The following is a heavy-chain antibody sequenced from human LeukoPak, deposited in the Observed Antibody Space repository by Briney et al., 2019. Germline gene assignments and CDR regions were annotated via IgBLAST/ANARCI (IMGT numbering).Heavy chain of an antibody. V-gene: IGHV3-23*01. CDR1: GFTFSSYA. CDR2: ISGSGGST. D-gene: IGHD3-10*01. Sequence: GGSLRLSCAASGFTFSSYAMSWVRQAPGKGLEWVSAISGSGGSTYYADSVKGRFTISRDNSKNTLYPQMNSLRAEDTAVYYCAKARGSGSYYNGRYFDYWGRGTLVTVSS. CDR3: AKARGSGSYYNGRYFDY. J-gene: IGHJ4*02.